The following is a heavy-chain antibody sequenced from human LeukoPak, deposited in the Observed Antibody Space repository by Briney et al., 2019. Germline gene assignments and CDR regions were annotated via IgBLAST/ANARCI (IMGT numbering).Heavy chain of an antibody. D-gene: IGHD6-19*01. V-gene: IGHV3-21*01. Sequence: GGSLRLSCAASGFTLSSYSMNWVRQAPGKGLEWVSSISSSSSYIYYADSVKGRFTISRDNAKSSLYLQMNSLRAEDTAVYYCARRAVAGAFDYWGQGTLVTVSS. CDR3: ARRAVAGAFDY. CDR2: ISSSSSYI. CDR1: GFTLSSYS. J-gene: IGHJ4*02.